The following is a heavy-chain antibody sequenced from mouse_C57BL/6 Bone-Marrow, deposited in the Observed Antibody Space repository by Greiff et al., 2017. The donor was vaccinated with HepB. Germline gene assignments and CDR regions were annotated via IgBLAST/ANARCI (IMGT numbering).Heavy chain of an antibody. V-gene: IGHV2-2*01. CDR2: IWSGGST. CDR3: ARVWRLRRAMDY. CDR1: GFSLTSYG. J-gene: IGHJ4*01. Sequence: VKLVESGPGLVQPSQRLSITCTVSGFSLTSYGVHWVRQSPGKGLEWLGVIWSGGSTDYNAAFISRLSISKDNSKSQVFFKMNSLQADDTAIYYCARVWRLRRAMDYWGQGTSVTVSS. D-gene: IGHD2-4*01.